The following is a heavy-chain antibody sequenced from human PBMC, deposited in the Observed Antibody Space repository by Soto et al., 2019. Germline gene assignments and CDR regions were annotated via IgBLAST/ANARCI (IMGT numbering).Heavy chain of an antibody. D-gene: IGHD1-26*01. CDR2: IYYTGST. Sequence: QLQLQESGPGLLKPSETLSLTCTVSGGSISSSSYYWGWIRQPPGKGLEWIGSIYYTGSTYYNPSLKGRLTISVDTSRNQFSLRLRSVIASDTAVYYCARPLSRGGTYSYGGPGTLVTVSS. CDR1: GGSISSSSYY. J-gene: IGHJ4*02. CDR3: ARPLSRGGTYSY. V-gene: IGHV4-39*01.